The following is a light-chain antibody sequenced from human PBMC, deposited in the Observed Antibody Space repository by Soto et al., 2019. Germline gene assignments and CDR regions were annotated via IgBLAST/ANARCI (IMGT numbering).Light chain of an antibody. Sequence: IRRTQSPASLSSSVGDSVTITWRASQTISSWLAWYQQKPGKAPKLLIYKASSLESGVPSRFRGSGSGTEFTLTISSLQPDDFETYYCQQYNSYPWTFGQGTKVDI. V-gene: IGKV1-5*03. CDR3: QQYNSYPWT. CDR2: KAS. J-gene: IGKJ1*01. CDR1: QTISSW.